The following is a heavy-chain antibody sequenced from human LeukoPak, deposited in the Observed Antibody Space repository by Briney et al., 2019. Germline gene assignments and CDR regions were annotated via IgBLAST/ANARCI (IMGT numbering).Heavy chain of an antibody. CDR3: ARDRRVGSSSVNWFDP. CDR1: GYTFTGYC. J-gene: IGHJ5*02. V-gene: IGHV1-2*02. D-gene: IGHD6-6*01. Sequence: ASVKVSCKASGYTFTGYCMHWVRQAPGQGLEWMGWINPNSGGTNYAQKFQGRVTMTRDTSISTAYMELSRLRSDDTAVYYCARDRRVGSSSVNWFDPWGQGTLVTVSS. CDR2: INPNSGGT.